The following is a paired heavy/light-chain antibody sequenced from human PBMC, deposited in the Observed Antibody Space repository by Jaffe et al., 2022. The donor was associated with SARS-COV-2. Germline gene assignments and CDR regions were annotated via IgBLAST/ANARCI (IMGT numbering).Heavy chain of an antibody. Sequence: QVQLVESGGGVVQPGRSLRLSCAASGFTFRNYGMHWVRQAPGKGLEWVAVIWHDGSKKYYGDSVKGRFTISRDDSKNTLYLQMNSLRAEDTAVYYCATENYPTHLGRFDAWGQGTLVTVSS. CDR1: GFTFRNYG. CDR2: IWHDGSKK. V-gene: IGHV3-33*01. J-gene: IGHJ5*02. D-gene: IGHD1-7*01. CDR3: ATENYPTHLGRFDA.
Light chain of an antibody. Sequence: QSALTQPPSASGSPGQSVTISCTGTSSDVGDYNSVSWYQQDPGKAPKLLIYEVSKRPSGVPDRFSGSKSGNTASLTVSGLQPEDEADYYCNSYGGSNNVVFGGGTKLTVL. V-gene: IGLV2-8*01. CDR1: SSDVGDYNS. J-gene: IGLJ2*01. CDR2: EVS. CDR3: NSYGGSNNVV.